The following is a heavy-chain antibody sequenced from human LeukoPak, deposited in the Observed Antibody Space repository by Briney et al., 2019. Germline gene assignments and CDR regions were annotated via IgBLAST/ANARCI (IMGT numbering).Heavy chain of an antibody. V-gene: IGHV3-30*02. J-gene: IGHJ4*02. CDR2: IRYDGSNK. CDR1: GFTFSSYG. D-gene: IGHD6-13*01. CDR3: ASSIAAAGDPADY. Sequence: PGGSLRLSCAASGFTFSSYGMHWVRQAPGKGLEWVAFIRYDGSNKYYADSVKGRFTISRDNSKNTLYLQMNSLRAEDTAVYYCASSIAAAGDPADYWGQGTLVTVSS.